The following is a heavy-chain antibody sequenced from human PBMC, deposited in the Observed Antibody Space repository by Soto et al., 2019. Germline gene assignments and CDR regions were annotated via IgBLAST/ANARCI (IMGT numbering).Heavy chain of an antibody. D-gene: IGHD3-10*01. Sequence: ASVKVSCKASGYTFTSYGISWVRHAPGQGLEWMGWISAYNGNTNYAQKLQGRVTMTTDTSTSTAYMELRSLRSDDTAVYYCAREVSTLLWFGDYYYGMDVWGQGTTVTVSS. CDR1: GYTFTSYG. J-gene: IGHJ6*02. V-gene: IGHV1-18*01. CDR2: ISAYNGNT. CDR3: AREVSTLLWFGDYYYGMDV.